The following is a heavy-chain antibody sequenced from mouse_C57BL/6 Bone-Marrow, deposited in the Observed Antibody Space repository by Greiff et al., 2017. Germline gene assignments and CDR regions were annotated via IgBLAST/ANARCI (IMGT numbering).Heavy chain of an antibody. CDR3: ARSVTSPFAY. CDR1: GYTFTGYW. J-gene: IGHJ3*01. V-gene: IGHV1-9*01. CDR2: IIPGSGCT. Sequence: VQLKQSGADLMKPGASVKLSCTATGYTFTGYWIEWVHQRPGHGLEWIGRIIPGSGCTNYTDNLKGRATFTADTSPNTPYMQLSSLTTEDSAMYYCARSVTSPFAYWGQGTLVTVSA. D-gene: IGHD2-12*01.